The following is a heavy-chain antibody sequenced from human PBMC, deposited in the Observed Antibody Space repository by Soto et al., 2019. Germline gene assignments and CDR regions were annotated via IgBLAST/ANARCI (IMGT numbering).Heavy chain of an antibody. Sequence: ASVKVSCKASGYTFTSYGISWVRQAPGQGLEWMGWISAYNGNTNYAQKLQGRVTITTDTSTSTAYMELRSLRSDDTAVYYCARVSFAITGTYTYYYYYGMDVWGQGTTVTVSS. J-gene: IGHJ6*02. V-gene: IGHV1-18*01. D-gene: IGHD1-20*01. CDR2: ISAYNGNT. CDR1: GYTFTSYG. CDR3: ARVSFAITGTYTYYYYYGMDV.